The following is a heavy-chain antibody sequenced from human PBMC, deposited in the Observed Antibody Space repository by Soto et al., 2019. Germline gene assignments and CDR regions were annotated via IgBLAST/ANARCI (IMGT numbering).Heavy chain of an antibody. CDR3: ARLGQIVVVPVAHTVGEDHYVMDL. V-gene: IGHV5-51*01. D-gene: IGHD2-2*01. J-gene: IGHJ6*02. CDR1: GYSFTSYW. Sequence: GESLKVSCKGSGYSFTSYWIGWVRQMPGKGLEWMGIIYPGDSDTRYSPSFQGQVTISADKSISTAYLQWSSLKASDTAMYYCARLGQIVVVPVAHTVGEDHYVMDLSGQRTTVPVSS. CDR2: IYPGDSDT.